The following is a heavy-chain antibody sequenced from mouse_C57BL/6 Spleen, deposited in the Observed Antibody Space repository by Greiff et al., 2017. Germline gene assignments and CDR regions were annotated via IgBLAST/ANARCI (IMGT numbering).Heavy chain of an antibody. V-gene: IGHV1-59*01. Sequence: QVQLQQPGAELVRPGTSVTLSCKASGYTFTSYWMHWVKQRPGQGLEWIGVIDPSDSYTNYNQKFKGKATLTVDTSSSTAYMQLSSLTSEDSAVYYCATNWDRGYWGQGTTLTVSS. D-gene: IGHD4-1*01. CDR3: ATNWDRGY. CDR2: IDPSDSYT. J-gene: IGHJ2*01. CDR1: GYTFTSYW.